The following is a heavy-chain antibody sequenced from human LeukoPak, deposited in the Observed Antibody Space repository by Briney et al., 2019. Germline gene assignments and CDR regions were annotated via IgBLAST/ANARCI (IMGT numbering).Heavy chain of an antibody. CDR2: IYAGGNT. Sequence: GGSLRLSCAVSGFTVSSNYMSWVRQAPGKGLEWVSIIYAGGNTYFTDAVKGRFIISRDNSKNTVYLQMNSLRAEDTAVYYCAREDGSSSYSDYWGQGALVTVSS. V-gene: IGHV3-66*01. D-gene: IGHD6-13*01. J-gene: IGHJ4*02. CDR3: AREDGSSSYSDY. CDR1: GFTVSSNY.